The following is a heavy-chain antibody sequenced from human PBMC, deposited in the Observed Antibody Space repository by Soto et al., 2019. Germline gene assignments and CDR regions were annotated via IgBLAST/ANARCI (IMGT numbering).Heavy chain of an antibody. D-gene: IGHD3-10*01. CDR2: ISAYHGNT. CDR3: ARVRDGSGQYISRCFDL. J-gene: IGHJ5*02. V-gene: IGHV1-18*01. CDR1: GYTFTSYG. Sequence: QVQLVQSGAEVKKPWASVKVSCKASGYTFTSYGISWVRQAPGQGLEWLGRISAYHGNTNYAQKLQGRVTMTTDTSTSTDYMELRRLRSADTAVYYCARVRDGSGQYISRCFDLWGQGTLVTVAS.